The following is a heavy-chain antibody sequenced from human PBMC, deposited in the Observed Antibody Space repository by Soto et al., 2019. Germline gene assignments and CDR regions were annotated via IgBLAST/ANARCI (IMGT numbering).Heavy chain of an antibody. CDR1: GFTFDYYA. CDR3: AKSCRLCVVQYYFDY. CDR2: ISWNNGSI. V-gene: IGHV3-9*01. D-gene: IGHD1-1*01. J-gene: IGHJ4*02. Sequence: PGGSLRLSCAASGFTFDYYAMHWVRQAPGKGLEWVSGISWNNGSIGYADSVKGRFNNSRDNAKNSLYLQMNSLRAEDTALYYCAKSCRLCVVQYYFDYWGQGTLVTVSS.